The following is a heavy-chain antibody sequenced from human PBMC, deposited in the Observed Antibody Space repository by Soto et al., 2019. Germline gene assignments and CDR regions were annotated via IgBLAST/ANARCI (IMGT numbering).Heavy chain of an antibody. Sequence: ASVKVSCKASGYIFTSYDINWVRQATGQGLEWMGWMNPNSGNTGYAQKFQGRVTMTRNTSISTAYMELSSLRSEDTAVYYCAAYPDFWSGYYRDAFDIWGQGTMVTVSS. D-gene: IGHD3-3*01. CDR2: MNPNSGNT. J-gene: IGHJ3*02. CDR3: AAYPDFWSGYYRDAFDI. V-gene: IGHV1-8*01. CDR1: GYIFTSYD.